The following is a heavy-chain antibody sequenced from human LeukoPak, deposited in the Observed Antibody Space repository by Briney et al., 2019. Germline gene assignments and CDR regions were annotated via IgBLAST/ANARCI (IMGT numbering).Heavy chain of an antibody. J-gene: IGHJ4*02. CDR2: MYSSGST. Sequence: GGSLRLSCAVSGLTVSSNYMSWVRQAPGKGLEWVSGMYSSGSTNYADSVKGRFTISRDNSKNTLYLQMNSLRAEDTAVYYCARHRGYCSSTSCYPYYFDYWGQGTLVTVSS. CDR1: GLTVSSNY. CDR3: ARHRGYCSSTSCYPYYFDY. V-gene: IGHV3-66*04. D-gene: IGHD2-2*01.